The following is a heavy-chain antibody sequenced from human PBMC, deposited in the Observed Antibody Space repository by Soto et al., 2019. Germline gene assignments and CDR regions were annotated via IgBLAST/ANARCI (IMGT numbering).Heavy chain of an antibody. J-gene: IGHJ5*02. CDR3: ARYDYGDYLNWFDP. CDR1: GGSFSGDY. Sequence: SETLSLTCAGYGGSFSGDYWSWSRQPRWKWLEWIGEINYSGSTYYNPSLKSRVTISVDTSKNQFSLKLSSVTAADTAVYYCARYDYGDYLNWFDPWGQGTLVTVSS. V-gene: IGHV4-34*01. CDR2: INYSGST. D-gene: IGHD4-17*01.